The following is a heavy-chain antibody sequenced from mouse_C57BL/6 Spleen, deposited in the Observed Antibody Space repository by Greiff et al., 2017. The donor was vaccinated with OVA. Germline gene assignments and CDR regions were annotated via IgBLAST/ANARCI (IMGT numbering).Heavy chain of an antibody. CDR3: TRLSRSYYEDWYFDV. V-gene: IGHV1-15*01. CDR1: GYTFTDYE. D-gene: IGHD2-10*01. J-gene: IGHJ1*03. CDR2: IDPETGGT. Sequence: VQRVESGAELVRPGASVTLSCKASGYTFTDYEMHWVKQTPVHGLEWIGAIDPETGGTAYNQKFKGKAILTADKSSSTAYMELRSLTSEDSAVYYCTRLSRSYYEDWYFDVWGTGTTVTVSS.